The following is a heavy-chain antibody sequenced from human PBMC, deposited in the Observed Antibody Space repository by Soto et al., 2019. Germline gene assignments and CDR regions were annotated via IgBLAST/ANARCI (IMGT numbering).Heavy chain of an antibody. CDR2: IYYSGST. J-gene: IGHJ6*03. Sequence: PSETLSLTCTVSGGSISSYYWSWIRQPPGKGLEWIGYIYYSGSTNYNPSLKSRVTISVDTSKNQFSLKLSSVTAADTAVYYCARGGGFYGDGYYYYYYYMDVWGKGTTVTVSS. V-gene: IGHV4-59*01. CDR3: ARGGGFYGDGYYYYYYYMDV. D-gene: IGHD4-17*01. CDR1: GGSISSYY.